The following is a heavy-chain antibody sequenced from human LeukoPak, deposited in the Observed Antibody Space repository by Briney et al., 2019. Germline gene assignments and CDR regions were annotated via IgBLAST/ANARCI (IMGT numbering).Heavy chain of an antibody. CDR2: IVVGSGNT. J-gene: IGHJ4*02. Sequence: GTSVKVSCKASGFTFTSSAMQWVRQARGQRLELIGWIVVGSGNTNYAQKFQERVTITRDMSTSTAYMELSSLRSEDTAVYYCAADRGGNSDLRYWGQGTLVTVSS. CDR3: AADRGGNSDLRY. V-gene: IGHV1-58*02. CDR1: GFTFTSSA. D-gene: IGHD4-23*01.